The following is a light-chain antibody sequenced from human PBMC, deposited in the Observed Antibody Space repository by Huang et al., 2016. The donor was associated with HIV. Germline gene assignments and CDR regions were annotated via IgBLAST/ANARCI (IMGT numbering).Light chain of an antibody. CDR1: QNINSG. V-gene: IGKV1-39*01. CDR3: QQSYNTSWT. CDR2: AAS. J-gene: IGKJ1*01. Sequence: DIQLTQSPSSLSASVGDRVTINCRASQNINSGLKWYKHTPGKAPNLLIYAASSLQSGVPSMFSGSGSGTDFTLTISGLQPVDLGTYYCQQSYNTSWTFGQGTTVEIK.